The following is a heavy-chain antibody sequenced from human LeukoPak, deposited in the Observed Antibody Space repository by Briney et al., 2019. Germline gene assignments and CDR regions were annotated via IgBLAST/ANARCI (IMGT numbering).Heavy chain of an antibody. CDR1: GGTFSSYA. D-gene: IGHD2-2*01. J-gene: IGHJ5*02. CDR2: IIPIFGTA. CDR3: ARGKAAAIFSWFDP. V-gene: IGHV1-69*05. Sequence: SVKVSCKASGGTFSSYAISWVRQAPGQGLEWMGGIIPIFGTANYAQKFQGRVTITTDESTSTAYMELSSLRSEDTAVHYCARGKAAAIFSWFDPWGQGTLVTVSS.